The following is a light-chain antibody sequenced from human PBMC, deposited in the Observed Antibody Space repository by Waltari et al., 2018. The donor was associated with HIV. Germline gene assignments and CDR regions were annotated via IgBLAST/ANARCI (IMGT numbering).Light chain of an antibody. Sequence: QSVLTQPLSASGTPGQRVTISCSGSSSHIGDFSVSWYQHLPGAAPKLLIYANNRRPSGGAVRVSCSRSRTSASLAISGLRSEDEAVYSCAVGDDSLRGGVFGGGTKLTVL. V-gene: IGLV1-47*01. CDR2: ANN. CDR3: AVGDDSLRGGV. J-gene: IGLJ3*02. CDR1: SSHIGDFS.